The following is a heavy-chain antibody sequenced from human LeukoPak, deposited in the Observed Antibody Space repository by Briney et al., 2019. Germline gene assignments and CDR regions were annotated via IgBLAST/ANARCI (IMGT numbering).Heavy chain of an antibody. Sequence: PSETLSLTCTVSGGSISSGSYYWNWIRQPAGKGLEWLGNIFTRGTTNCNASLESRLTISLDTARNQFSLSLRSVTAADTAIYFCARSSLAVYFNYWGQGTLVTASS. CDR2: IFTRGTT. CDR3: ARSSLAVYFNY. D-gene: IGHD6-19*01. J-gene: IGHJ4*02. V-gene: IGHV4-61*09. CDR1: GGSISSGSYY.